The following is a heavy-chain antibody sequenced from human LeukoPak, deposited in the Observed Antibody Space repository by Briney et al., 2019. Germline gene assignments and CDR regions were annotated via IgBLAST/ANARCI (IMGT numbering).Heavy chain of an antibody. V-gene: IGHV4-59*01. CDR1: GGSISSYY. CDR2: IYYSGST. Sequence: SETLSLTCTVSGGSISSYYWSWIRQPPGKGLGWIGYIYYSGSTNYNPSFKSRVTISVDTSKNQFSLKLSSVTAADTAVYYCARARYSYGYAFDYWGQGTLVTVSS. J-gene: IGHJ4*02. D-gene: IGHD5-18*01. CDR3: ARARYSYGYAFDY.